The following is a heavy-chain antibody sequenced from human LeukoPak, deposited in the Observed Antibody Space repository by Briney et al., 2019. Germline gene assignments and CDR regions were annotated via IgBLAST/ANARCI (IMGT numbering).Heavy chain of an antibody. CDR2: IYYSGST. Sequence: PSQTLSLTCTVSGVSISGYYWSWIRQPPGKGLEWIGYIYYSGSTNYNPSLKTRVTISVDTSKNQVSLKLSSVTAADTAVYYCARRLAAAGHYYHYYGMDVWGQGTTVSVSS. CDR3: ARRLAAAGHYYHYYGMDV. D-gene: IGHD6-13*01. CDR1: GVSISGYY. V-gene: IGHV4-59*08. J-gene: IGHJ6*02.